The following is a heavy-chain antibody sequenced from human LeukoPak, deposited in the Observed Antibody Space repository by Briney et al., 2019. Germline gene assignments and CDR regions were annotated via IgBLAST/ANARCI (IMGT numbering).Heavy chain of an antibody. J-gene: IGHJ4*02. Sequence: SETLSLTCTVSGGSINSYYWSWIRQPPGKGLQWIGYINYSGSTNYNPSLKSRVTISIDTSKKQFSLKLTSVTAGGTALYYCARVTWSNGWPDYWGQGTLVTVSS. D-gene: IGHD6-19*01. CDR1: GGSINSYY. V-gene: IGHV4-59*01. CDR2: INYSGST. CDR3: ARVTWSNGWPDY.